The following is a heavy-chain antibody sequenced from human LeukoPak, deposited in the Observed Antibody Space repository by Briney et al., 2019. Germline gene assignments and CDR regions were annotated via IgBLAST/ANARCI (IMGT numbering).Heavy chain of an antibody. J-gene: IGHJ4*02. Sequence: PGGSLRLSCAASGFTFSSYSMNWVRQAPGKGLEWVSSISSSSSSSYIYYADSVKGRFTISRDNAKNSLYLQMNSLRAEDTAVYYCARDSSSWDYWGQGTLVTVSS. CDR1: GFTFSSYS. D-gene: IGHD6-13*01. CDR2: ISSSSSSSYI. CDR3: ARDSSSWDY. V-gene: IGHV3-21*01.